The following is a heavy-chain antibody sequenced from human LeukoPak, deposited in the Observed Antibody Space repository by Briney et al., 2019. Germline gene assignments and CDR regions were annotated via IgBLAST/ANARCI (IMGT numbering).Heavy chain of an antibody. CDR3: ARQVSSEGHFDY. V-gene: IGHV3-7*01. J-gene: IGHJ4*02. Sequence: QPGGPLRLSCAASGFTFNNYWMSCVRQAPGKGLEGVAHIKEDESQKYYVGPVERRSTISRDNPRNSLYLQMNSLRGEDTAVYFCARQVSSEGHFDYRGQGAL. CDR2: IKEDESQK. CDR1: GFTFNNYW.